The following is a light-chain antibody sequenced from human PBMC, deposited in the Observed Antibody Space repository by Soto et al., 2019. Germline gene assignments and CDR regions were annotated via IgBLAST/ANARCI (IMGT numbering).Light chain of an antibody. J-gene: IGLJ1*01. Sequence: QSVLTQPPSASGSPGQSVAISCTGTSSDVGGYNYVSWYQQHPGKAPKLMIYEVNKRPSGVPDRFSGSKSGNTASLTVSGLQAEDEADYYCNSFTSSSTYVFGTGTQLTVL. CDR3: NSFTSSSTYV. CDR2: EVN. V-gene: IGLV2-8*01. CDR1: SSDVGGYNY.